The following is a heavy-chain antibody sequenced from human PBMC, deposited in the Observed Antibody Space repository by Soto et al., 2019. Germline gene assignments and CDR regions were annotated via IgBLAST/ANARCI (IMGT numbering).Heavy chain of an antibody. D-gene: IGHD2-21*02. CDR1: GVTFSRYA. Sequence: GGSLRLSCAASGVTFSRYALNWVRQAQGKGLEWVAEISGSGTSTYYAPSVKGRFIISSDSSKKTFYLRMNSLRAEDTAMYYWARSLSDSFPLRDSNHFPPQEH. J-gene: IGHJ1*01. V-gene: IGHV3-23*01. CDR2: ISGSGTST. CDR3: ARSLSDSFPLRDSNHFPPQEH.